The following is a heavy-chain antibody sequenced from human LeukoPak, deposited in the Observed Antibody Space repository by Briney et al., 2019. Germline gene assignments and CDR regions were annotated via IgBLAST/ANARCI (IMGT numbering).Heavy chain of an antibody. CDR2: IYYSGST. J-gene: IGHJ1*01. D-gene: IGHD6-13*01. V-gene: IGHV4-59*01. Sequence: SETLSLTRTVSGGSISNYYWSWIRQPPGKGLEWIGYIYYSGSTNYNPSLRSRVTISVDTSKNQFSLKLSSVTAADTAVYYCARDQAGHSSSWWHFQHWGQGTLVTVSS. CDR3: ARDQAGHSSSWWHFQH. CDR1: GGSISNYY.